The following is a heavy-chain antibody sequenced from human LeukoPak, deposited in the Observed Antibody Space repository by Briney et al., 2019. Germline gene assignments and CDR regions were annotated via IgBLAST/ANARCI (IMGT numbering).Heavy chain of an antibody. Sequence: ASVKVSCKASGYTLTSYGISWVRQAPGQGLEWMGWISAYNGNTNYAQKLQGRVTMTTDTSTSTAYMELRSLRSDDTAVYYCARVKAPTFGYCSSTSCYTGDYWGQGTLVTVSS. D-gene: IGHD2-2*02. CDR3: ARVKAPTFGYCSSTSCYTGDY. CDR2: ISAYNGNT. V-gene: IGHV1-18*01. J-gene: IGHJ4*02. CDR1: GYTLTSYG.